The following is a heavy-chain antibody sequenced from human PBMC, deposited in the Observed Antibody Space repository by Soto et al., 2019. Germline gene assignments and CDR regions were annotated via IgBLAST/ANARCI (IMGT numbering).Heavy chain of an antibody. D-gene: IGHD4-17*01. CDR1: GITFSRCL. CDR3: ARDPLSYGDYAQTYWYFDL. V-gene: IGHV3-7*01. J-gene: IGHJ2*01. CDR2: ISQDGTDT. Sequence: GGSLRLSCGASGITFSRCLMSWVRQAPGKGLEWVASISQDGTDTDYVDSVKGHFTISRDNPKNSLYLQMNSLRADDTAVYYCARDPLSYGDYAQTYWYFDLWGRGTRVTVSS.